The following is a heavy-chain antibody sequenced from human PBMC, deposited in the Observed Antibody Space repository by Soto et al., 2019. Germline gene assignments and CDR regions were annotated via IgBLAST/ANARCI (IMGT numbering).Heavy chain of an antibody. V-gene: IGHV3-33*01. Sequence: QVHLVESGGGVVQPGRSLRLSCAASGFTFSRYGMNWVRQAPGKGLEWVAGIGHDGSAKYYADSVKGRLTISRDNSKNPMNVQINNLRVEGTAVYYCARDRVPFCGYGDGFYNWGQGTMVTVSS. D-gene: IGHD2-21*01. CDR2: IGHDGSAK. CDR1: GFTFSRYG. CDR3: ARDRVPFCGYGDGFYN. J-gene: IGHJ3*02.